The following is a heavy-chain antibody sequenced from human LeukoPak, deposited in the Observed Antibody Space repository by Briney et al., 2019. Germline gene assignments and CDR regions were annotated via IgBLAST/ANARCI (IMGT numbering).Heavy chain of an antibody. CDR3: ARSRGSCYSCGDY. CDR1: GYSFTNYA. V-gene: IGHV1-69*13. J-gene: IGHJ4*02. CDR2: IIPIFGTA. Sequence: SVKVSCKASGYSFTNYAFNWVRQAPGQGLEWMGGIIPIFGTANYAQKFQGRVTITADESTSTAYMELSSLRSEDTAVYYCARSRGSCYSCGDYWGQGTLVTVSS. D-gene: IGHD2-15*01.